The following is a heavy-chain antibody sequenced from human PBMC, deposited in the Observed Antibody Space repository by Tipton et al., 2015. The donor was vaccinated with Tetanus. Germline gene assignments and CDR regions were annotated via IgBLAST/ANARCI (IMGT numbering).Heavy chain of an antibody. J-gene: IGHJ4*02. CDR3: ARGQRYFPY. CDR1: GFTFSDYY. V-gene: IGHV3-11*01. Sequence: SLRLSCTASGFTFSDYYMSWIRQTPGKGLEWVSYISTNGGTIYYADSVKGRFTISRDNAKNSLYLQMYSLRAEDSAVYYCARGQRYFPYWGQGTLVIVSA. CDR2: ISTNGGTI. D-gene: IGHD1-14*01.